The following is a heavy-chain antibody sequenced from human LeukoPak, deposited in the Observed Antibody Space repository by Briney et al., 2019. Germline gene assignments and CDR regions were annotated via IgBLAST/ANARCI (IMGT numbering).Heavy chain of an antibody. D-gene: IGHD2-21*02. J-gene: IGHJ4*02. CDR2: IKQDGSER. CDR1: GFTFSDYW. V-gene: IGHV3-7*01. CDR3: AKDIVGGGDDY. Sequence: GGSLRLSCAASGFTFSDYWMTWVRQAPGRGLEWVANIKQDGSERYYVDSVKGRFSIFRDNAKNSIYLQMNSLRVEDTAVYYCAKDIVGGGDDYWGQGTLVIVSS.